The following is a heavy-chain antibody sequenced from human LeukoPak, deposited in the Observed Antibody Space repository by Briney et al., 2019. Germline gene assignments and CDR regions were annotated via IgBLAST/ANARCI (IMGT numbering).Heavy chain of an antibody. V-gene: IGHV1-2*02. CDR2: INPNSNST. CDR3: ARDTAPYYLDGSGYYLDY. J-gene: IGHJ4*02. CDR1: GYTFIDYY. Sequence: ASVKVSCKASGYTFIDYYIHWVRQAPGQGLEWMGWINPNSNSTNYAQKFQGRVTLTWDTSISTVYMELSNMRSDDTAVYYCARDTAPYYLDGSGYYLDYWGQGTLVTVSS. D-gene: IGHD3-22*01.